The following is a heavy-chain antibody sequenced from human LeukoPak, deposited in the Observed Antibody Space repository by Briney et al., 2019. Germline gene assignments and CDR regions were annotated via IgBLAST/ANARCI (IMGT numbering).Heavy chain of an antibody. CDR2: ICSGGT. J-gene: IGHJ4*02. D-gene: IGHD5/OR15-5a*01. CDR3: ARGSLPDY. Sequence: GGSLRLSCAASGFTVSSNSMTWVRQAPGKGLEWVSLICSGGTYHADSVKGRFTISRDNSKNTLYLQMNSLRGEDTAVYYCARGSLPDYWGQGTLVTVSS. CDR1: GFTVSSNS. V-gene: IGHV3-66*01.